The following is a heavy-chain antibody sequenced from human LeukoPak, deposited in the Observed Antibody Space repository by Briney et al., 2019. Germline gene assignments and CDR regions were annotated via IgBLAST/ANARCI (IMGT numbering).Heavy chain of an antibody. J-gene: IGHJ4*02. CDR3: ARDLYGSGSVYFDY. Sequence: SETLSLTCTVSGGSISTGSYCWSWIRQPAGKGLEWIGHIHTSGNTNYNPSLKSRVTISVDTSKNQFSLKLSSVTAADTAVYYCARDLYGSGSVYFDYWGQGTLVTVSS. V-gene: IGHV4-61*09. D-gene: IGHD3-10*01. CDR2: IHTSGNT. CDR1: GGSISTGSYC.